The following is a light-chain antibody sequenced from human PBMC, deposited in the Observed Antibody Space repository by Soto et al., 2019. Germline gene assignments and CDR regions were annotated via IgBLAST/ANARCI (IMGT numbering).Light chain of an antibody. V-gene: IGKV3-15*01. Sequence: ELVMTQSAGTLSVSPGERVIVWCREIQSVSSNLAWYQQKRGQTPRLLIYGASTRATGIPDRFSGSGSGTEFTLTISILQSEDFADYYCQKYQNWPLITFGQGTRLEIK. CDR1: QSVSSN. CDR3: QKYQNWPLIT. CDR2: GAS. J-gene: IGKJ5*01.